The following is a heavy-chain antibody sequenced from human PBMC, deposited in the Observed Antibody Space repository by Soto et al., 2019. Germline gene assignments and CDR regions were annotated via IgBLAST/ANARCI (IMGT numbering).Heavy chain of an antibody. D-gene: IGHD1-26*01. Sequence: EVQLVESGGGLVKPGASLRLSCAASGFTFSSDSMNWVRQAPGKGLEWVSSISSSSSYIYYADSVKGRFTISRDNAKNSLYRQMNSLRAEDTAVYYCARDYRLLGYYYSYGMDVWGQGTTVTVSS. CDR1: GFTFSSDS. CDR3: ARDYRLLGYYYSYGMDV. J-gene: IGHJ6*02. V-gene: IGHV3-21*01. CDR2: ISSSSSYI.